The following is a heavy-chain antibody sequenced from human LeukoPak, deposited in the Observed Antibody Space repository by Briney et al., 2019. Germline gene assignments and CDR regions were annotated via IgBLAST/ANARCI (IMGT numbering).Heavy chain of an antibody. CDR3: ARREDSGWYRFDY. D-gene: IGHD6-19*01. J-gene: IGHJ4*02. CDR2: IYYSGTT. V-gene: IGHV4-59*08. CDR1: GGSVSSYY. Sequence: SETLSLTCTVSGGSVSSYYWSWIRQPPGKGLEWIGYIYYSGTTYYNPSLKSRVTISLDTSKNQFSLKLSSVTAADTAVYYCARREDSGWYRFDYWGQGTLVTVSS.